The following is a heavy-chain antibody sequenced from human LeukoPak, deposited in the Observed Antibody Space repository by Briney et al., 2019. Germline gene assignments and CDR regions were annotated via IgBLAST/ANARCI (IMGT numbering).Heavy chain of an antibody. CDR1: GGSISSYY. J-gene: IGHJ4*02. Sequence: SETLSLTCTVSGGSISSYYWSWIRQPPGKGLEWIGYIYYSGSTNYNPSLKSRVTISVDTSNNQFSLKLSSETAADTAVNYCARGESDSSGYYHPPPDYWGQVTLVTVSS. CDR3: ARGESDSSGYYHPPPDY. D-gene: IGHD3-22*01. V-gene: IGHV4-59*01. CDR2: IYYSGST.